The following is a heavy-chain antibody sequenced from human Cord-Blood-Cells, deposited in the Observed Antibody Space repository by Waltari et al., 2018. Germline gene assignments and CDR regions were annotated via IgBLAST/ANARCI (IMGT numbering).Heavy chain of an antibody. D-gene: IGHD2-2*01. J-gene: IGHJ4*02. Sequence: VQLVKSGPEVRQPGASVQVSCQVSGYNITELSMHLVRQAPGKVLEWMGGFEPEDGETIYAQKFKDRVTMTEDTSTDTAYMERSSLRSEDTAVYYCATRLRLVPAVDYSGQVTLVTVSS. CDR3: ATRLRLVPAVDY. CDR1: GYNITELS. V-gene: IGHV1-24*01. CDR2: FEPEDGET.